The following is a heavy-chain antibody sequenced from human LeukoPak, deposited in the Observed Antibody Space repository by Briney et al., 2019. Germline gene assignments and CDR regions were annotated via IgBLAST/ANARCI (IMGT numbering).Heavy chain of an antibody. Sequence: GASVKVSCKASGGTFSSYAISWVRRAPGQGLEWMGRIIPMLGAANYAQKFQGRVSMTADKSSSTVYMELSSLRSEDTAVYFCADNGAYYTLGHWGQGTRVTVSS. CDR1: GGTFSSYA. J-gene: IGHJ4*02. V-gene: IGHV1-69*04. D-gene: IGHD3-22*01. CDR3: ADNGAYYTLGH. CDR2: IIPMLGAA.